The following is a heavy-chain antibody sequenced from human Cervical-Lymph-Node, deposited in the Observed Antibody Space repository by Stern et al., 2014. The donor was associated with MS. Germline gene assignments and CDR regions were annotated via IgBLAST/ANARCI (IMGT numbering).Heavy chain of an antibody. CDR2: IIPVFDTV. V-gene: IGHV1-69*01. D-gene: IGHD6-13*01. J-gene: IGHJ4*02. CDR1: GDTFRTYA. Sequence: QVQLVQSGSEVKKPGSSVKVSCKASGDTFRTYAFSWVRQAPGQGLEWMGGIIPVFDTVDYAQKFRGRVTITADESTTTAYMEVRNLTSEDTAVYYCARGGRSSSYFCPDYWGQGTLVTVSS. CDR3: ARGGRSSSYFCPDY.